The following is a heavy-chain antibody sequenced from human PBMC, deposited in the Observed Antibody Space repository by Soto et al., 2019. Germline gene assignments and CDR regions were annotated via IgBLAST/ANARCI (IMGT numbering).Heavy chain of an antibody. J-gene: IGHJ6*02. D-gene: IGHD6-13*01. V-gene: IGHV4-59*01. CDR2: IYYSGST. CDR3: ARGGAAWDGMDV. Sequence: PSGTLSLTCTVSGGSISIYYWSWIRQPPGKGLEWIGYIYYSGSTNYNPSLKSRVTISVDTSKNQFSLKLSSVTAADTAVYYCARGGAAWDGMDVWGQGTTVTVSS. CDR1: GGSISIYY.